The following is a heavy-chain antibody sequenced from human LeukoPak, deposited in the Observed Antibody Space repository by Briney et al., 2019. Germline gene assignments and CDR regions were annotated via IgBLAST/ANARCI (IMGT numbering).Heavy chain of an antibody. CDR2: ISDRGGNT. CDR3: GKRPDSHDY. Sequence: GGSRRLSCVPSGFTLTNYAMTWVRHAPGRGLKLVSGISDRGGNTKYAVSVTGRLALSTDNSKNWVHMQMSCLRAEETAIYYCGKRPDSHDYWGEGTLVTVSS. D-gene: IGHD3-22*01. V-gene: IGHV3-23*01. J-gene: IGHJ4*02. CDR1: GFTLTNYA.